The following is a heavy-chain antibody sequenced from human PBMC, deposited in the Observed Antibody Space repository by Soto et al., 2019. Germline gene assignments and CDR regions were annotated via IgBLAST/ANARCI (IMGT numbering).Heavy chain of an antibody. Sequence: SETLSLTCTVSGGSISSGGYYWSWIRQHPGKGLEWIGYIYYSGSTYYNPSLKSRVTISVDTSKNQFSLKLSSVTAADTAVYYCAREAMTTVNYYYYGMDVWGQGTTVTVSS. CDR2: IYYSGST. D-gene: IGHD4-17*01. CDR3: AREAMTTVNYYYYGMDV. V-gene: IGHV4-31*03. J-gene: IGHJ6*02. CDR1: GGSISSGGYY.